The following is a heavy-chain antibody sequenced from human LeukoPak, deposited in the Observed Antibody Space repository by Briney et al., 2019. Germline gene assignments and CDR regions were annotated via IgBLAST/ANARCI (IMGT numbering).Heavy chain of an antibody. CDR1: GFTFSNYA. Sequence: GGSLRLSCAASGFTFSNYAMTWVRQAPGKGLEWVSSIGISGDNTYYADSVKGRFTMSRDNSKNMYLQMNSLRAEDTAVYYCAKDLISMVRGSPMDVWGQGTTVTVSS. CDR3: AKDLISMVRGSPMDV. D-gene: IGHD3-10*01. V-gene: IGHV3-23*01. J-gene: IGHJ6*02. CDR2: IGISGDNT.